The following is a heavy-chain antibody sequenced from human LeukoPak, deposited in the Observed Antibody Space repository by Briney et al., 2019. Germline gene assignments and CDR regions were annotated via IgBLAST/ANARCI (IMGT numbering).Heavy chain of an antibody. J-gene: IGHJ5*02. D-gene: IGHD6-19*01. V-gene: IGHV4-31*02. CDR3: ARAVAGNWFDP. CDR1: GFNIRDHW. Sequence: LILSCAVSGFNIRDHWMTWVRQAPGKGLEWIGYIYYSGSTYYNPSLKSRVTISVDTSKNQFSLKLSSVTAADTAVYYCARAVAGNWFDPWGQGTLVTVSS. CDR2: IYYSGST.